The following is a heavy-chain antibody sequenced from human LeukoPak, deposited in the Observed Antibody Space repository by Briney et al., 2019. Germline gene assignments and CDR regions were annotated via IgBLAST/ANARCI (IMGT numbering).Heavy chain of an antibody. V-gene: IGHV4-59*01. CDR3: ARDHLYDILTGYRIFDY. D-gene: IGHD3-9*01. CDR2: IYYSGST. CDR1: GGSISSYY. Sequence: SETLSPTCAVYGGSISSYYWSWIRQPPGKGLEWIDYIYYSGSTNYNPSLKSRVIISVDTSKNQFSLNLTSVTAADTAVYYCARDHLYDILTGYRIFDYWGQGTLVTVSS. J-gene: IGHJ4*02.